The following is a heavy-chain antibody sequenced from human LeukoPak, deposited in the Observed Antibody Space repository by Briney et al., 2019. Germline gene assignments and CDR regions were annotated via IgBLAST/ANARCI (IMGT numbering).Heavy chain of an antibody. CDR3: ARVSNYDILTGYYYYMDV. CDR1: GGSISSGDYY. V-gene: IGHV4-30-4*08. D-gene: IGHD3-9*01. CDR2: IYYSGST. J-gene: IGHJ6*03. Sequence: SETLSLTCTVSGGSISSGDYYWSWIRQPPGKGLEWIGYIYYSGSTYYNPSLKSRVTISVDTSKNQFSLKLSSVTAADTAVYYCARVSNYDILTGYYYYMDVWGKGTMVTVSS.